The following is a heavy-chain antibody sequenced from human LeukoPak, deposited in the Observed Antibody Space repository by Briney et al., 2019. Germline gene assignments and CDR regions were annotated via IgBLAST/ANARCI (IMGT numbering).Heavy chain of an antibody. CDR2: ISAYNGNT. J-gene: IGHJ4*02. CDR3: ARGYCSGGSCYASDY. CDR1: GFAFTSYG. V-gene: IGHV1-18*01. Sequence: ASVKVSCKAPGFAFTSYGISWMRQAPGQGLEWMGWISAYNGNTNYAQKLQGRVTMTTDTSTSTAYMELRSLRSDDTAVYYCARGYCSGGSCYASDYWGQGTLVTVSS. D-gene: IGHD2-15*01.